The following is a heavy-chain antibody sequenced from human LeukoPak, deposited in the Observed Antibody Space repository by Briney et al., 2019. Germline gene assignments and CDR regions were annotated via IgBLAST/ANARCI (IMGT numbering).Heavy chain of an antibody. CDR3: AGYSSSWSDYYYGMDV. Sequence: GGSLTLSCAASGFTVSSNYMSWVRQAPGKGLEWVSVIYSGGSTYYADSVKGRFTISRDNSKNTLYLQMNSLRAEDTAVYYCAGYSSSWSDYYYGMDVWGQGTTVTVSS. V-gene: IGHV3-66*01. CDR1: GFTVSSNY. CDR2: IYSGGST. D-gene: IGHD6-13*01. J-gene: IGHJ6*02.